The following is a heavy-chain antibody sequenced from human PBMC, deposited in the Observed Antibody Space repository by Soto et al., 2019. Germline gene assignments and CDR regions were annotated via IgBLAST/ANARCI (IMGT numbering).Heavy chain of an antibody. CDR3: ARDSSGSEGVPFDY. D-gene: IGHD3-22*01. CDR2: IYYSGST. Sequence: PSETLSLTCTVSGGSISSGGYYWSWIRQHPGKGLEWIGYIYYSGSTYYNPSLKSRVTISVDTSKNQFSLKLSSVTAADTAVYYCARDSSGSEGVPFDYWGQGTLVTVS. V-gene: IGHV4-31*03. J-gene: IGHJ4*02. CDR1: GGSISSGGYY.